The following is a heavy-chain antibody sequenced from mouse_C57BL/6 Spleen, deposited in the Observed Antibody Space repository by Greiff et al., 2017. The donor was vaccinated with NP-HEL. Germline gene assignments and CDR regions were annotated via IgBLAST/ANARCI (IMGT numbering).Heavy chain of an antibody. V-gene: IGHV5-6*01. D-gene: IGHD2-3*01. J-gene: IGHJ2*01. CDR1: GFTFSSYG. Sequence: EVKLVESGGDLVKPGGSLKLSCAASGFTFSSYGMSWVRQTPDKRLEWVATISSGGSYTYYPDSVKGRFTISRDNAKNTLYLQMSSLKSEDTAMYYCARGADGYFDYWGQGTTLTVSS. CDR2: ISSGGSYT. CDR3: ARGADGYFDY.